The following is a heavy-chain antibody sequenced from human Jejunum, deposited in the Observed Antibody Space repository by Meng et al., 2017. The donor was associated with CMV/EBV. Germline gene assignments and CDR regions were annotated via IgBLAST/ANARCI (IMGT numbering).Heavy chain of an antibody. D-gene: IGHD5-12*01. J-gene: IGHJ4*02. CDR1: GGSISSADYY. CDR2: IYYSGST. CDR3: ARQSGWRRSFDN. V-gene: IGHV4-30-4*08. Sequence: QVQLQESGPGLVQTSXXLSLTCSVSGGSISSADYYWTWIRQSPGKGLEWIGYIYYSGSTFYNPSLLSRVSISLDTSRNGFSLKLTSVTAADTAVYYCARQSGWRRSFDNWGQGPLVTVSS.